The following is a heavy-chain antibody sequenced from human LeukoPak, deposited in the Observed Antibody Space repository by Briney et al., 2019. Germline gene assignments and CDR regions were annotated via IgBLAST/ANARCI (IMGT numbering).Heavy chain of an antibody. V-gene: IGHV4-61*01. Sequence: SETLSLTCTVSGGSVSSTTNYWSWVRQPPGKGPEWIGYMHYSGSTNYNPSLKSRVTISLDTSKNQFSLNLSSVTAADTAVYYCASLLGPWYIDFWGQGILVTVS. CDR2: MHYSGST. CDR3: ASLLGPWYIDF. CDR1: GGSVSSTTNY. D-gene: IGHD1-14*01. J-gene: IGHJ4*02.